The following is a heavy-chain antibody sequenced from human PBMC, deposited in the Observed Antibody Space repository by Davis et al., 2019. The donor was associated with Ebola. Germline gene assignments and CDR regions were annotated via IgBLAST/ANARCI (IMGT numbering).Heavy chain of an antibody. D-gene: IGHD5-18*01. CDR1: GYTFTGYY. J-gene: IGHJ4*02. V-gene: IGHV1-2*02. Sequence: ASVKVSCKASGYTFTGYYMHWVRQAPGQGLEWMGWINPNSGGTNYAQKFQGRVTMTRDTSISTAYMELSRLRSEDTAVYYCARDRAGYSYGYYYWGQGTLVTVSS. CDR2: INPNSGGT. CDR3: ARDRAGYSYGYYY.